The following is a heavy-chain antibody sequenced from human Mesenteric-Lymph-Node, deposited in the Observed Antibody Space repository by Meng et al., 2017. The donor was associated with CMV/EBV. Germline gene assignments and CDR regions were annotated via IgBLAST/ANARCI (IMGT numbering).Heavy chain of an antibody. CDR1: GYSISSGYY. V-gene: IGHV4-38-2*02. D-gene: IGHD6-19*01. CDR2: VYRSGST. CDR3: ARQPGIAVAGRYYFDY. J-gene: IGHJ4*02. Sequence: SETLSLTCTVSGYSISSGYYWGWIRQPPGKGLQWIGGVYRSGSTYYNPSLKTRVTISVDTSKNQFSLKLSSVTAADTAIYYCARQPGIAVAGRYYFDYWGQGTLVTVSS.